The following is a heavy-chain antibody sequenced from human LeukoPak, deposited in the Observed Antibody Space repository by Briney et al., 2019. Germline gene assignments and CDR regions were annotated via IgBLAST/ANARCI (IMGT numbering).Heavy chain of an antibody. CDR1: GCTFSTYW. V-gene: IGHV3-74*01. CDR3: ARAPSEIGGYYPEYFRH. CDR2: IKSDGST. Sequence: GGSLRLSCAASGCTFSTYWMHWVRQARGRGLVWVSRIKSDGSTNYADSVKGRFTISRDNAKNTVSLQMNSLRPEDTGVYYCARAPSEIGGYYPEYFRHWGQAPWSPSPQ. J-gene: IGHJ1*01. D-gene: IGHD3-22*01.